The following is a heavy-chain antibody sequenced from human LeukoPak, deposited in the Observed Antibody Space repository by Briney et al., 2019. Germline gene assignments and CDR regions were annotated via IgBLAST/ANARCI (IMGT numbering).Heavy chain of an antibody. Sequence: PGGSLRLSCAASGFTFSSFSMNWVRQAPGKGLEWVANIKQDGSARYYVDSLKGRFTISRDNAKNSLYLQMNSLRAEDTAVYYCAGGSRFLMDSWGQGTLVSVSS. J-gene: IGHJ4*02. CDR1: GFTFSSFS. CDR2: IKQDGSAR. D-gene: IGHD2-21*01. CDR3: AGGSRFLMDS. V-gene: IGHV3-7*01.